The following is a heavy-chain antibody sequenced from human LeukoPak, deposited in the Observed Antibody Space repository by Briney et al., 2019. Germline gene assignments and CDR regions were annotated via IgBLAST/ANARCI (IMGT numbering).Heavy chain of an antibody. CDR1: GFTFSSYE. CDR3: ARVVVRGVHNQLDY. CDR2: ISSSGSTI. V-gene: IGHV3-48*03. D-gene: IGHD3-10*01. J-gene: IGHJ4*02. Sequence: GGSLRLSCAASGFTFSSYEMNWVRLAPGKGLEWVSYISSSGSTIYYADSVKGRFTISRDNAKNSLYLQMNSLRAEDTAVYYCARVVVRGVHNQLDYWGQGTLVTVSS.